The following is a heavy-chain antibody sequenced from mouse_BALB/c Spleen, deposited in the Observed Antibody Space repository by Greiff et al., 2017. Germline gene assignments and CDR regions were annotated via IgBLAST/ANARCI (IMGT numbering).Heavy chain of an antibody. CDR1: GFNIKDTY. D-gene: IGHD1-1*01. CDR2: IDPANGNT. J-gene: IGHJ2*01. Sequence: VHVKQSGAELVKPGASVKLSCTASGFNIKDTYMHWVKQRPEQGLEWIGRIDPANGNTKYDPKFQGKATITADTSSNTAYLQLSSLTSEDTAVYYCASPYGSSHYFDYWGQGTTLTVSS. CDR3: ASPYGSSHYFDY. V-gene: IGHV14-3*02.